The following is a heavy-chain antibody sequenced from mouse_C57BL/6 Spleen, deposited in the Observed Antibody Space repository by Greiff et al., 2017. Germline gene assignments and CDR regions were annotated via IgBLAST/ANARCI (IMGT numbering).Heavy chain of an antibody. V-gene: IGHV1-18*01. CDR3: ARYYGSSYWYFEG. CDR2: INPNNGGT. CDR1: GYTFTDYN. Sequence: VQLQQSGPELVKPGASVKIPCKASGYTFTDYNMDWVKQSHGKSLEWIGDINPNNGGTIYNQKFKGKATLTVDKSSSTAYMELRSLTSEDTAVYYCARYYGSSYWYFEGWGTGTTVTVSS. D-gene: IGHD1-1*01. J-gene: IGHJ1*03.